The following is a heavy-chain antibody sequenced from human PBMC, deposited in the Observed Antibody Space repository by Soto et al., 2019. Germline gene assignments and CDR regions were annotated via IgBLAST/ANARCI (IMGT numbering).Heavy chain of an antibody. CDR1: GGTFSSYA. CDR2: IIPIFGIA. J-gene: IGHJ6*02. V-gene: IGHV1-69*10. Sequence: SVKVSCKASGGTFSSYAISWVRQAPGQGLEWMGGIIPIFGIANYAQKFQGRVTITADKSTSTAYMELSSLRSEDTAVYYCARTTLKLLWFGELWDYYYGMDVWGQGTTVTVSS. D-gene: IGHD3-10*01. CDR3: ARTTLKLLWFGELWDYYYGMDV.